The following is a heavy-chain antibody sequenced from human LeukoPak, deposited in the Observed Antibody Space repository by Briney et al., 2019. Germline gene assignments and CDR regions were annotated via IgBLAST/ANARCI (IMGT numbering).Heavy chain of an antibody. Sequence: GGSLRLSCAASGFTFSSYVMHWVRQAPGKGLEWVAFIRYDGSNKYFADSVKGRFTISRDNSKNTLYLQMNSLRAEDTAVYYCARSGLSRFGFWGQGTLVTVSS. J-gene: IGHJ4*02. V-gene: IGHV3-30*02. D-gene: IGHD2/OR15-2a*01. CDR2: IRYDGSNK. CDR3: ARSGLSRFGF. CDR1: GFTFSSYV.